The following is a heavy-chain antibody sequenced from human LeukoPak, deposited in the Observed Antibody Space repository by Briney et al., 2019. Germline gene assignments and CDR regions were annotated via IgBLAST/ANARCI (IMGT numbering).Heavy chain of an antibody. CDR2: INWNGGST. Sequence: GGSLRLSCAASGFTFDDYGMSWVRQAPGKGLEWVSGINWNGGSTGYADSVKGRFTISRDNAKNSLYLQMNSLRAEDTAVYYCARGGYDILTGYYGFDYWGQGTLVTVSS. D-gene: IGHD3-9*01. CDR3: ARGGYDILTGYYGFDY. V-gene: IGHV3-20*04. CDR1: GFTFDDYG. J-gene: IGHJ4*02.